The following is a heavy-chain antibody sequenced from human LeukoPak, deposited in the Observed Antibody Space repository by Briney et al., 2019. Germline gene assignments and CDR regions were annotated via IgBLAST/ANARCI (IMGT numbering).Heavy chain of an antibody. V-gene: IGHV4-4*02. CDR3: ATETMVRGVQPYYYYGMDG. J-gene: IGHJ6*02. D-gene: IGHD3-10*01. Sequence: KPSETLSLTCAVSGASISSNNWWWSRVRQPPGKGLEWIGEIYHSGSTNYNPSLKSRVTISVDTSKTQFSLKLSSVTAADTAVYYCATETMVRGVQPYYYYGMDGWGQGTTVTVSS. CDR1: GASISSNNW. CDR2: IYHSGST.